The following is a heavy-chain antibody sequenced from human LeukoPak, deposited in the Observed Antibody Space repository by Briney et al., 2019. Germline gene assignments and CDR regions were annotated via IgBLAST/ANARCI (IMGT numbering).Heavy chain of an antibody. Sequence: GGSLRLSCAASGFTFSSYAMNWVRQAAGKGLEWVSTITGSGGSTYYADSVKGRFTISRDNSKNSLYLQMNSLRDEDTAVYYCARDAVGIQLWSDHWSQGTLVTVSS. CDR2: ITGSGGST. CDR1: GFTFSSYA. V-gene: IGHV3-23*01. CDR3: ARDAVGIQLWSDH. D-gene: IGHD5-18*01. J-gene: IGHJ4*02.